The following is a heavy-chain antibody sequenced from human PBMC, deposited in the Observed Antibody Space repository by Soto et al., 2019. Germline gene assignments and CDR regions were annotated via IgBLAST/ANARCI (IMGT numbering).Heavy chain of an antibody. V-gene: IGHV3-48*03. Sequence: AGGSLRLSCAASGFTFSSYEMNWVRQAPGKGLEWVSYISSSGSTIYYADSVKGRFTISRDNAKNSLYLQMNSLRAEDTAVYYCASNCGGDCPYYYYGMDVWGQGTTVTVSS. D-gene: IGHD2-21*02. CDR1: GFTFSSYE. CDR3: ASNCGGDCPYYYYGMDV. CDR2: ISSSGSTI. J-gene: IGHJ6*02.